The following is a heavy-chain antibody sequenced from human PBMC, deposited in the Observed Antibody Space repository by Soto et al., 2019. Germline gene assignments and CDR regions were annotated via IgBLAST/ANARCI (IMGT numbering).Heavy chain of an antibody. J-gene: IGHJ4*02. V-gene: IGHV4-59*01. D-gene: IGHD4-17*01. CDR2: IYYSGST. Sequence: PSETLSLTCTVSGCSISSYYWSWIRQPPGKGLEWIGYIYYSGSTNYNPSLKSRVTISVDTSKYQISLKLSSVTAADTAVYYCARESDYSRDFDYWGQGTLVTVSS. CDR1: GCSISSYY. CDR3: ARESDYSRDFDY.